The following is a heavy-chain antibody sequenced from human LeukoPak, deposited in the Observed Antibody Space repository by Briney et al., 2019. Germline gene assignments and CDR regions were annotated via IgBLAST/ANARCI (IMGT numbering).Heavy chain of an antibody. Sequence: ASVKVSRKVSGYTLTELSMHWVRQAPGKGLEWMGGFDPEDGETIYAQKFQGRVTMTEDTSTDTAYMELSSLRSEDTAVYYCATDSSLGSSWYSWFDPWGQGTLVTVSS. J-gene: IGHJ5*02. CDR2: FDPEDGET. D-gene: IGHD6-13*01. CDR3: ATDSSLGSSWYSWFDP. CDR1: GYTLTELS. V-gene: IGHV1-24*01.